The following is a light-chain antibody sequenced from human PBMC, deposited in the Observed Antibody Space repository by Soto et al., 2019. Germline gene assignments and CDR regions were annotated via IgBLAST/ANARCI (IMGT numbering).Light chain of an antibody. CDR2: GNS. CDR1: SSNIGAGYD. CDR3: QSYDSSLSGEGV. Sequence: QSVLTQPPSVSGAPGQRVTISCTGSSSNIGAGYDVHWYQQLPGTAPKLIIYGNSNRPSGVPDRFSGSKSGTSASLAITGLQAEDEADYYCQSYDSSLSGEGVFGGGTKLTVL. V-gene: IGLV1-40*01. J-gene: IGLJ3*02.